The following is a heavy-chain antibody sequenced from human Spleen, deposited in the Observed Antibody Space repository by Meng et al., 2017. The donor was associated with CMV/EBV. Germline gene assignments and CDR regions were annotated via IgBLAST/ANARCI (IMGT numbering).Heavy chain of an antibody. J-gene: IGHJ4*02. D-gene: IGHD1-26*01. CDR3: ARDTMRSSGSSVY. CDR2: IIPIFGTA. V-gene: IGHV1-69*05. Sequence: KASGGTFSNYAVSWVRQAPGQGLEWMRGIIPIFGTANYAQKFQGRVTITTDESTSTAYMELSYLRSEDTAFYYCARDTMRSSGSSVYWGQGTLVTVSS. CDR1: GGTFSNYA.